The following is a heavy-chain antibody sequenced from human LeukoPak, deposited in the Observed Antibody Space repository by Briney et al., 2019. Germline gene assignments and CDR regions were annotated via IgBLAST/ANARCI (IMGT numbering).Heavy chain of an antibody. CDR3: ARNDDMDV. Sequence: GGSLRLSCVASGFTFSSFAMNWVRQAPGKGLECISYTDNSGSTIYYAASVGGRFAMTRDNAKNSLYLQMDSLRGEDTAIYYCARNDDMDVWGQGTTVTVSS. J-gene: IGHJ6*02. V-gene: IGHV3-48*03. D-gene: IGHD1-1*01. CDR2: TDNSGSTI. CDR1: GFTFSSFA.